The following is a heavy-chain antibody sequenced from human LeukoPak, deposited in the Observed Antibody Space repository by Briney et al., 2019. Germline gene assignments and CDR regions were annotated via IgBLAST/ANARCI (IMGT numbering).Heavy chain of an antibody. Sequence: GGSLRLSCAASGFTFSSYWMSWVRQAPGKGLEWVSSISSSSSYIYYADSVKGRFTISRDNAKNSLYLQMNSLRAEDTAVYYCARAGCSSTSCYLGAFDIWGQGTMVTVSS. CDR1: GFTFSSYW. CDR3: ARAGCSSTSCYLGAFDI. CDR2: ISSSSSYI. V-gene: IGHV3-21*04. D-gene: IGHD2-2*01. J-gene: IGHJ3*02.